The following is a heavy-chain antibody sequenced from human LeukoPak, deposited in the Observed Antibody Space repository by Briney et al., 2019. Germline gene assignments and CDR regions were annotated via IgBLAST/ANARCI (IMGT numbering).Heavy chain of an antibody. V-gene: IGHV1-24*01. J-gene: IGHJ4*02. CDR1: GYTLTELS. Sequence: ASVKVSCKVSGYTLTELSMHWVRQAPGKGLEWMGGFDPEDGETIYAQEFQGRVTMTEDTSTDTAYMELSSLRSEDTAVYYCARDSVAVAGTNHFDYWGQGTLVTVSS. CDR2: FDPEDGET. CDR3: ARDSVAVAGTNHFDY. D-gene: IGHD6-19*01.